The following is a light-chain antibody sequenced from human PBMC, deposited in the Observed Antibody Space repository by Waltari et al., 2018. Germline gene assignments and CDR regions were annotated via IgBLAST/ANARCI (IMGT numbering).Light chain of an antibody. Sequence: QSALXQPASVSGSPGQSITISCTGTSSDVGGYNFISWYQQHPGKAPKLMIYEVSNXXSGVSNRFSGSKSGNTASLTISGLQAEDEADYYCSSYTSSSTYVFGTGTKVTVL. CDR2: EVS. CDR1: SSDVGGYNF. CDR3: SSYTSSSTYV. J-gene: IGLJ1*01. V-gene: IGLV2-14*01.